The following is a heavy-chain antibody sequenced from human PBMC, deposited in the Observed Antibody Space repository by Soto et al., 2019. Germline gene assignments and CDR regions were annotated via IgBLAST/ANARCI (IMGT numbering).Heavy chain of an antibody. J-gene: IGHJ1*01. CDR2: ISGSGGST. V-gene: IGHV3-23*01. CDR1: GFTFSSYA. D-gene: IGHD3-16*01. CDR3: AKDPPIGEPILEYFQH. Sequence: HPGGSLRLSCAASGFTFSSYAMSWVRQAPGKGLEWVSAISGSGGSTYYADSVKGRFTISRDNSKNTLYLQMNSLRAEDTAVYYCAKDPPIGEPILEYFQHWGQGTLVTVSS.